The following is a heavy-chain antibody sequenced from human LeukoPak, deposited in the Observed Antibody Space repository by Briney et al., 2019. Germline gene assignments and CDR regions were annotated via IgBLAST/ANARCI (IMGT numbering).Heavy chain of an antibody. CDR3: ARDRRDGGHDRGGGFDP. J-gene: IGHJ5*02. CDR2: IYSGGST. V-gene: IGHV3-53*01. Sequence: GGSLRLSCAASGFTVSSSYMSWVRQAPGKGLEWVSVIYSGGSTYYANSVKGRFTISRDNSNNTLYLQMNSLRAEDTAVYYCARDRRDGGHDRGGGFDPWGQGTLVTVSS. D-gene: IGHD5-12*01. CDR1: GFTVSSSY.